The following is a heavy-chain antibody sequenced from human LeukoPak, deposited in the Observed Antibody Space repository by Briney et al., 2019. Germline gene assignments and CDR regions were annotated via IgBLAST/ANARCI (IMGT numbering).Heavy chain of an antibody. J-gene: IGHJ3*02. Sequence: SVKLSFKASVGTFSSYAISWVRQAPGQGLEWMGRIIPIFGTANYAQKFQGRVTITTDESTSTAYMELSSLRSEDTAVYYCARALVRTYYYDSSSAFDIWGQGTMVTVSS. CDR2: IIPIFGTA. V-gene: IGHV1-69*05. CDR3: ARALVRTYYYDSSSAFDI. D-gene: IGHD3-22*01. CDR1: VGTFSSYA.